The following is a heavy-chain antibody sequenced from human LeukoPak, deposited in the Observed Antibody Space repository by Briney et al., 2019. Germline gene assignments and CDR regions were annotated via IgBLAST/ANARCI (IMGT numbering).Heavy chain of an antibody. V-gene: IGHV4-39*01. Sequence: SETLSLTCTVSGGSIRSNSYYWGWIRQPPGKGLEWIGNIYYSGSTYYNPSLKSRVTISLDTSKNQFSLKLSSVTAADTAVYYCASDCSSPSWYGDAFDMWGQGTMVTVSS. CDR3: ASDCSSPSWYGDAFDM. D-gene: IGHD2-2*01. CDR1: GGSIRSNSYY. CDR2: IYYSGST. J-gene: IGHJ3*02.